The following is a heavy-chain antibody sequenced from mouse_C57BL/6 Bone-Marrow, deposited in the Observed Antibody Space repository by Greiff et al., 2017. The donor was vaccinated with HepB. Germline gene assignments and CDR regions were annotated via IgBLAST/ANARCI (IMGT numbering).Heavy chain of an antibody. CDR2: IDPEDGDT. D-gene: IGHD2-4*01. J-gene: IGHJ4*01. CDR3: TTRRYDYPTYAMDY. V-gene: IGHV14-1*01. CDR1: GFNIKDYY. Sequence: EVQLQQSGAELVRPGASVKLSCTASGFNIKDYYMHWVKQRPEQGLEWIGRIDPEDGDTEYAPKFQGKATMTADTSSNTAYLQLSSLTSEDTAVYYCTTRRYDYPTYAMDYWGQGTSVTVSS.